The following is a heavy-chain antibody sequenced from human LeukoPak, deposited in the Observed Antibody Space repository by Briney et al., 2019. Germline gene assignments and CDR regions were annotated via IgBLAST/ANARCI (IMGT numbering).Heavy chain of an antibody. CDR1: GYTFTVYY. Sequence: ASVKVSCKASGYTFTVYYMHWVRQAPGQGLEWMGRINPNSGGTNYAQKFQGRVTMTRDTSISTAYMELSRLRSDDTAVYYCATTYRYSYGYIYFDYWGQGTLVTVSS. J-gene: IGHJ4*02. D-gene: IGHD5-18*01. CDR2: INPNSGGT. CDR3: ATTYRYSYGYIYFDY. V-gene: IGHV1-2*06.